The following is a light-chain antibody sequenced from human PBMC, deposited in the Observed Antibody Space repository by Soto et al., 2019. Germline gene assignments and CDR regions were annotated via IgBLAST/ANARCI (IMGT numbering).Light chain of an antibody. J-gene: IGLJ2*01. V-gene: IGLV1-40*01. Sequence: QSVLTQPPSVSGAPGQRVTISCTGSSSNIGAGYDVQWYQQLPGTAPKLLIFANSDRPSGVPDRFSGSKSGTSASLAITGLQAEDEADYYCQSYDSSLSVVVFGGGTKVTVL. CDR2: ANS. CDR3: QSYDSSLSVVV. CDR1: SSNIGAGYD.